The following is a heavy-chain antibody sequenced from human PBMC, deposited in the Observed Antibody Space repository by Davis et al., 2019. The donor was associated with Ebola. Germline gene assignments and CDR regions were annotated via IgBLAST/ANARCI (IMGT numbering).Heavy chain of an antibody. CDR1: GFTFSSYS. D-gene: IGHD4-11*01. CDR3: ARSQTTFYYYGMDV. J-gene: IGHJ6*02. Sequence: PGGSLRLSCAASGFTFSSYSMNWVRQAPGKGLEWVSSISSSSSYIYYADSVKGRLTISRDNAKNSLYLQMNSLRAEDTAVYYCARSQTTFYYYGMDVWGQGTTVTVSS. V-gene: IGHV3-21*01. CDR2: ISSSSSYI.